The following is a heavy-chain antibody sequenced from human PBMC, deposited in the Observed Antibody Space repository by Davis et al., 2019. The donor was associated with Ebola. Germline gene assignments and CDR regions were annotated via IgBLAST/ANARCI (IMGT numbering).Heavy chain of an antibody. CDR1: GFTFTTYA. CDR2: INAGNGNT. Sequence: ASVKVSCKASGFTFTTYAMHWVRQAPGQRLEWMGWINAGNGNTKYSQKFQGRVTITRDTSASTAYMELSSLRSEDTAVYYCASDCCGRVFDYWGQGTLVTVSS. J-gene: IGHJ4*02. V-gene: IGHV1-3*01. D-gene: IGHD2-15*01. CDR3: ASDCCGRVFDY.